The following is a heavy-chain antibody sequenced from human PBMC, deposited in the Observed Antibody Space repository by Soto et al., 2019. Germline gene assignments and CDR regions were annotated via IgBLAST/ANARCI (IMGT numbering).Heavy chain of an antibody. Sequence: PSEALSLTCTVSGGSISSYYWSWIRQPPGKGLVWVSRINPDGSSTNYADFVRGRFTISRDNAKNTLYLQMNSLRAEDAAIYYCARSESGNYRGWGQGTLVTVSS. V-gene: IGHV3-74*01. CDR2: INPDGSST. J-gene: IGHJ4*02. CDR3: ARSESGNYRG. D-gene: IGHD3-22*01. CDR1: GGSISSYY.